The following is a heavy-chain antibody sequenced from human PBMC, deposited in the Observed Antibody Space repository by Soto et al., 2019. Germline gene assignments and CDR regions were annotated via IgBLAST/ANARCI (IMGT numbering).Heavy chain of an antibody. Sequence: QMQLVQSGPEVKKPGTSVKVSCKASGFTFTSSAVQWVRQARGQRLEWIGWIVVGSGNTNYAQKFQERVTITRDMSTSTAYMELSSLRSEDTAVYYCAAGYSSGLGCNWFDPWGQGTLVTVSS. J-gene: IGHJ5*02. CDR1: GFTFTSSA. CDR2: IVVGSGNT. V-gene: IGHV1-58*01. D-gene: IGHD6-19*01. CDR3: AAGYSSGLGCNWFDP.